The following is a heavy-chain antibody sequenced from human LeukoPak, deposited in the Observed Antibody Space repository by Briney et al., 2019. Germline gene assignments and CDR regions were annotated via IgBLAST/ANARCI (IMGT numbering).Heavy chain of an antibody. CDR3: ARHPLGWHYFDY. J-gene: IGHJ4*02. CDR2: IYTSGIT. Sequence: TSETLSLTCTVSGGSISSSSYYWGWIRQPPGKGLEWIGRIYTSGITNYNPALKSRLTMSVDTSNNQFSLKLSSVIAAGTAVYYCARHPLGWHYFDYWGQGTLVTVSS. V-gene: IGHV4-39*07. CDR1: GGSISSSSYY. D-gene: IGHD2-15*01.